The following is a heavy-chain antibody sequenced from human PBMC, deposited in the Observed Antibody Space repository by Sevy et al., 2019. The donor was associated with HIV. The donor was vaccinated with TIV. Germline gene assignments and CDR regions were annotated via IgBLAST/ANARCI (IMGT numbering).Heavy chain of an antibody. D-gene: IGHD2-2*01. CDR3: ARSPPVVVVPGAPSWFDP. CDR1: GGSFSGYY. CDR2: INHSGST. V-gene: IGHV4-34*01. Sequence: TLSLTCAVHGGSFSGYYWSWIRQPPGKGLEWIGEINHSGSTNDNPSLKSRVTISVDTSKKQFSLKLSSVTAADTAVYYCARSPPVVVVPGAPSWFDPWGQGTMVTVSS. J-gene: IGHJ5*02.